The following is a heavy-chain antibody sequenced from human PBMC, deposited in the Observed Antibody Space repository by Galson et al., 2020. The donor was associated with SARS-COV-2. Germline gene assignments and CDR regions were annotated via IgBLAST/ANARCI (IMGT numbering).Heavy chain of an antibody. Sequence: GGSLRLSCAASGFTFNIYAMSWVRQAPGKGLEWVSSIIGSGDSKYYADSVKGRFTISRDNSKNTVFLQMNSLRADDTAVYYCARWANSWAYYDLDREFYYMDVWGKGTTVTGSS. CDR3: ARWANSWAYYDLDREFYYMDV. CDR2: IIGSGDSK. V-gene: IGHV3-23*01. D-gene: IGHD3-3*01. J-gene: IGHJ6*03. CDR1: GFTFNIYA.